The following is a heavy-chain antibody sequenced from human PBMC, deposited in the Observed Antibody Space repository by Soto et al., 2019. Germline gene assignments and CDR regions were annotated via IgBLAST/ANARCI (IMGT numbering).Heavy chain of an antibody. CDR3: AILVRQHLPPLGP. CDR1: GFDFSDAY. D-gene: IGHD6-13*01. J-gene: IGHJ5*02. V-gene: IGHV3-11*06. CDR2: ITSSSVQT. Sequence: QVHLVESGGGLVKPGGSLRLSCAASGFDFSDAYMSWIRQAPGKGLEWVAWITSSSVQTRYADSVKGRFTISRDNAKNSLYLQMNSLRPEDTAVYYCAILVRQHLPPLGPWGQGTLVFVSS.